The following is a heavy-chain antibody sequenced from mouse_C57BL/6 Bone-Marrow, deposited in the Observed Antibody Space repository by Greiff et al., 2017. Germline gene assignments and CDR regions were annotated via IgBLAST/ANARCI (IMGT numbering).Heavy chain of an antibody. CDR3: AEMGGFVWYFDV. D-gene: IGHD2-3*01. J-gene: IGHJ1*03. CDR2: IHPNSGST. CDR1: GYTFTSYW. Sequence: VQLQQPGAELVKPGASVKLSCKASGYTFTSYWMHWVKQRPGQGLEWIGMIHPNSGSTNYNEKFKSKATLTVDKSSRPAYMQLGSLTSEDSAVYYFAEMGGFVWYFDVWGTGTTVTVSS. V-gene: IGHV1-64*01.